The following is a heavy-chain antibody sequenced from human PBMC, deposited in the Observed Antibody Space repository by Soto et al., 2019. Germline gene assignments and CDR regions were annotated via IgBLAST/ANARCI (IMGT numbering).Heavy chain of an antibody. Sequence: QVQLVQSGAEVKKPGASVKVSCKASGYTFTSYYMHWVRQAPGQGLEWMGIINPSGGSTSYAQKFQGRGTMTRDTSTSKVYMELSSLRSEDTAVYYCARRHNGYCSSTSCPTHFDYWGQGTLVTVSS. J-gene: IGHJ4*02. V-gene: IGHV1-46*01. CDR3: ARRHNGYCSSTSCPTHFDY. D-gene: IGHD2-2*01. CDR1: GYTFTSYY. CDR2: INPSGGST.